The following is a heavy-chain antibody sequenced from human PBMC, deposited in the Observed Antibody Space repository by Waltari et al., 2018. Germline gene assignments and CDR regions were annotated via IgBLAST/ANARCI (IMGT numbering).Heavy chain of an antibody. V-gene: IGHV4-34*01. J-gene: IGHJ4*02. CDR3: ARLGYSYGDGYYFDY. Sequence: QVQLQQWGAGLLKPSETLSLTCAVYGGSFSGYYWSWIRQPPGKGLEWIGEINHSGSTNYTPSLKSRVTISVDTSKNQFSLKLSSVTAADTAVYYCARLGYSYGDGYYFDYWGQGTLVTVSS. D-gene: IGHD5-18*01. CDR2: INHSGST. CDR1: GGSFSGYY.